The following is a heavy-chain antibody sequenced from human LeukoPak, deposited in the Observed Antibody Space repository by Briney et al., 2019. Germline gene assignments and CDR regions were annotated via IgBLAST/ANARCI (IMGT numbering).Heavy chain of an antibody. V-gene: IGHV4-39*07. J-gene: IGHJ4*02. D-gene: IGHD3-3*01. Sequence: SETLSLTCTVSGGSISSSSYYWGWIRQPPGKGLEWIGSIYYSGSTYYNPSLKSRVTISVDTSKNQFSLKLSSVTAADTAVYYCARGRTYYDFWSGYYISYFDYWGQGTLVTVSS. CDR3: ARGRTYYDFWSGYYISYFDY. CDR1: GGSISSSSYY. CDR2: IYYSGST.